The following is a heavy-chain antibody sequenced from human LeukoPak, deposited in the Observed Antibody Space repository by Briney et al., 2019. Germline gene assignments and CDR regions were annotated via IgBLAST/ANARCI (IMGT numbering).Heavy chain of an antibody. Sequence: GGSLRLSCAASGFTFRSYAMSWVRQAPGKGLEWVSVISGSGTNTQYADSVTGRFTISRDNSKDTLYLQMNSLRAEDTAVYYCAKDRVKPVIAANLFDYWGQGTLVTVSS. J-gene: IGHJ4*02. CDR1: GFTFRSYA. V-gene: IGHV3-23*01. CDR3: AKDRVKPVIAANLFDY. D-gene: IGHD2-15*01. CDR2: ISGSGTNT.